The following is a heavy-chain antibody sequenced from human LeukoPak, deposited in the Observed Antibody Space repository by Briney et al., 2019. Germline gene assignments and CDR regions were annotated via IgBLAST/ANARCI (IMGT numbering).Heavy chain of an antibody. D-gene: IGHD3-10*01. CDR3: ARDQRALWFGELLFGDYYYYYMDV. J-gene: IGHJ6*03. V-gene: IGHV1-46*01. CDR2: INPSGGST. CDR1: GYTFTSYY. Sequence: GASVKVSCKASGYTFTSYYMHWVQQAPGQGLEWMGIINPSGGSTSYAQKFQGRVTMTRDMSTSTVYMELSSLRSEDTAVYYCARDQRALWFGELLFGDYYYYYMDVWGKGTTVTVSS.